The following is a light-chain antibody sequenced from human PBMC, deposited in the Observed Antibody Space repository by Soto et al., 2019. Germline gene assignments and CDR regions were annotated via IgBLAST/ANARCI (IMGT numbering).Light chain of an antibody. CDR3: QQYLAYLT. CDR1: QTVLYSSNNKSA. Sequence: DIVMTQSPDSLAVSLGERATINCKSSQTVLYSSNNKSALAWLQQKPGQPPKLLIYWASTRESGVPDRFSGSVSGTDFTLTISGLQAEDVAVYDCQQYLAYLTFGGGTKVEIK. V-gene: IGKV4-1*01. CDR2: WAS. J-gene: IGKJ4*01.